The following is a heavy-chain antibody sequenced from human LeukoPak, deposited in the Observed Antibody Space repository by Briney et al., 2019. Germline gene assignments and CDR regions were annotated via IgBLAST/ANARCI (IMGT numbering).Heavy chain of an antibody. CDR1: GFTFSSYW. Sequence: GGSLRLSCAASGFTFSSYWMHWVRQAPGKGLVWVSRINTDGSSTTYADSVKGRFTISRDNAKNTLYLQMNSLRAEDTARYYCLWFAELFTLWGQATLVTFSS. V-gene: IGHV3-74*01. CDR3: LWFAELFTL. J-gene: IGHJ4*02. D-gene: IGHD3-10*01. CDR2: INTDGSST.